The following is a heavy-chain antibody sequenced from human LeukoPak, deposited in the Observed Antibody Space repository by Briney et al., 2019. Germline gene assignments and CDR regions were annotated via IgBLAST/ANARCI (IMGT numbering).Heavy chain of an antibody. J-gene: IGHJ5*02. CDR1: GGSINSYY. D-gene: IGHD2-21*02. CDR3: ARGTAPYWFDP. V-gene: IGHV4-59*01. Sequence: PSETLSLTCSVSGGSINSYYWSWIRQPPGKGLGWIGYIYYSGSTNYDPSLKSRVTISVDTSKNHFSLKLSSVTAADTAVYYCARGTAPYWFDPWGQGTLVTVSS. CDR2: IYYSGST.